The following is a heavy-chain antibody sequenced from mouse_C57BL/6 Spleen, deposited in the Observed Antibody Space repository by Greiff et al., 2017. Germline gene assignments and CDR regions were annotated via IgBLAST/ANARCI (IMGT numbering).Heavy chain of an antibody. D-gene: IGHD2-3*01. Sequence: QVQLQQPGAELVKPGASVKLSCKASGYTFTSYWMQWVKQRPGQGLEWIGEIDPTDGYTNYNQKFKGKASLTVDTSSSTAYMQLSILTSEDSAVYYCARRYDVYFDYWGQGTTLTVSS. CDR3: ARRYDVYFDY. J-gene: IGHJ2*01. V-gene: IGHV1-50*01. CDR1: GYTFTSYW. CDR2: IDPTDGYT.